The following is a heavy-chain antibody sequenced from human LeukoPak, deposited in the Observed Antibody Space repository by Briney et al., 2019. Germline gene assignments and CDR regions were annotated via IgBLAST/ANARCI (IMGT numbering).Heavy chain of an antibody. Sequence: PSETLSLTCAVYGGSFSGYYWSWIRQPPGKGLEWIGEMNHSGSTNYNPSLKSRVTISVDTSKNQFSLKLSSVTAADTAVYYCAREGGAVPDYWGQGTLVTVSS. CDR3: AREGGAVPDY. CDR1: GGSFSGYY. V-gene: IGHV4-34*01. J-gene: IGHJ4*02. D-gene: IGHD2-21*01. CDR2: MNHSGST.